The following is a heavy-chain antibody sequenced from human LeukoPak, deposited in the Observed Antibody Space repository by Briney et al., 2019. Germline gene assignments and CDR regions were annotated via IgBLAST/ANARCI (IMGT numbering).Heavy chain of an antibody. D-gene: IGHD3-9*01. Sequence: GGSLRLFCAASGFTFSSYEMNWVRQAPGKGLEWVSYISSSGSTIYYADSVKGRFTISRDNAKNSLYLQMNSLRAEDTAVYYYAREHPYWLAFDIWGQGTMVTVSS. CDR3: AREHPYWLAFDI. CDR1: GFTFSSYE. V-gene: IGHV3-48*03. CDR2: ISSSGSTI. J-gene: IGHJ3*02.